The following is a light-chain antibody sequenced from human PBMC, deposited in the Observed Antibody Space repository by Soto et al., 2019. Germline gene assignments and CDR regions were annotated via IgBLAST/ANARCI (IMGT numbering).Light chain of an antibody. Sequence: DIQMTQSPSSLSAAVGDRVTITCQASRYITNSLHWFQQKPGKAPKLLIYDASILQAGVPSRFSGSGSGIDFTFTISSLQPEDIATYYCQQYNSAWTFGQGTTVEIK. CDR1: RYITNS. CDR2: DAS. CDR3: QQYNSAWT. V-gene: IGKV1-33*01. J-gene: IGKJ1*01.